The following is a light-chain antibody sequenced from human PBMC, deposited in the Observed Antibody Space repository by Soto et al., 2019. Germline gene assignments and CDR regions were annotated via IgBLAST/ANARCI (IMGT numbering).Light chain of an antibody. V-gene: IGKV1-39*01. CDR1: QSIHFY. CDR2: AAS. J-gene: IGKJ4*01. CDR3: QQSYSTPLT. Sequence: DIQMPQSPSSLSESVGDRVTITCRACQSIHFYLNWYQQKPGKAPELLIYAASSFQSGVQSRFSGSGAGTDFTLTISSLQPEDCATYYCQQSYSTPLTFGGGTKVEIK.